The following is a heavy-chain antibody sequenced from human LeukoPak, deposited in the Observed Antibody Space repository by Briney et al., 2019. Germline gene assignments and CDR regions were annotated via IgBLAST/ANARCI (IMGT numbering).Heavy chain of an antibody. CDR3: ARVVWGAGYSSGWYSDY. V-gene: IGHV1-2*02. Sequence: GASVKVSCKASGYTFTGYYMHWVRQAPGQGLEWMGWINPNSGGTNYAQKSQGRVTMTRDTSISTAYMELSRLRSDDTAVYYCARVVWGAGYSSGWYSDYWGQGTLVTVSS. CDR1: GYTFTGYY. CDR2: INPNSGGT. J-gene: IGHJ4*02. D-gene: IGHD6-19*01.